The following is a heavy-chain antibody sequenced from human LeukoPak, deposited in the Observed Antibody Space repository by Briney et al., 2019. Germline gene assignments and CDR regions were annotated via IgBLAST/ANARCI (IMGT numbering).Heavy chain of an antibody. Sequence: GSLRLSCAASGFTFSSHNMNWVRQAPGKGLEWVSSISGSSSHRFYVDSVKGRFTISRDNAINSLFLQMNSLRAEDTAVYYCARDDTNGYPDYWGQGTLVTVSS. CDR2: ISGSSSHR. CDR3: ARDDTNGYPDY. J-gene: IGHJ4*02. CDR1: GFTFSSHN. D-gene: IGHD5-24*01. V-gene: IGHV3-21*01.